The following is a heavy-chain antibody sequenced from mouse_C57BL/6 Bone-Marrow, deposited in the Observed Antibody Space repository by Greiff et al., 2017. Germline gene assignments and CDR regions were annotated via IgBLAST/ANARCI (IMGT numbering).Heavy chain of an antibody. CDR3: ARSQFITTVVATNYYAMDY. D-gene: IGHD1-1*01. J-gene: IGHJ4*01. CDR1: GYAFSSSW. V-gene: IGHV1-82*01. CDR2: IYPGDGDT. Sequence: VQLQQSGPELVKPGASVKISCKASGYAFSSSWMNWVKQRPGKGLEWIGRIYPGDGDTNYNGKFKGKATLTADKSSSTAYMQLSSLTSEDSAVYFCARSQFITTVVATNYYAMDYWGQGTSVTVSS.